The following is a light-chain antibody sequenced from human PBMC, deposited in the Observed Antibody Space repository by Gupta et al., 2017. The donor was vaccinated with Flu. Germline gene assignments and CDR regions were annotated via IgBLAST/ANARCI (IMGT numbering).Light chain of an antibody. J-gene: IGLJ1*01. CDR3: SSYTTSSTLV. CDR1: RGDSGDYKY. CDR2: EVI. V-gene: IGLV2-14*01. Sequence: RGDSGDYKYVSWYQQYPGKAPKLIIYEVINRPSRVSHRFSGSKSGNTASLTISGLQAEDEADYFCSSYTTSSTLVFGSGTTVTVL.